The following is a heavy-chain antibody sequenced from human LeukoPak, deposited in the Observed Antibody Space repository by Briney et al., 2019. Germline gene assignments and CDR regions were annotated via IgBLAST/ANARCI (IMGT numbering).Heavy chain of an antibody. V-gene: IGHV3-23*01. J-gene: IGHJ4*02. Sequence: VGSLRLSSAPSRFTSTSSTMSSGPQAPGKGLEWVSTITGSGSNTYYPDSVKGRFTISRDNSKNTLYLQMNSLRAEDTAIYYCAKARGLWLDSYLDYWGEGTLVTVSS. CDR1: RFTSTSST. CDR3: AKARGLWLDSYLDY. D-gene: IGHD6-19*01. CDR2: ITGSGSNT.